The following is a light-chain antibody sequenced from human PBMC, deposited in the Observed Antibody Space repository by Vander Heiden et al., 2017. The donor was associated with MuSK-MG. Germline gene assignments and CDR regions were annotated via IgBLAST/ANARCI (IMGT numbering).Light chain of an antibody. CDR3: QQSDSAPHT. CDR2: AAS. J-gene: IGKJ2*01. Sequence: DIQMTQSPSSLSASVGDRVTITCRASQSISSYLNWYQQKPGKAPKLLIYAASSLQSGVPSRLSGSGSGTDFTLTISSLQPEDFATYYFQQSDSAPHTFGQGTKMEIK. V-gene: IGKV1-39*01. CDR1: QSISSY.